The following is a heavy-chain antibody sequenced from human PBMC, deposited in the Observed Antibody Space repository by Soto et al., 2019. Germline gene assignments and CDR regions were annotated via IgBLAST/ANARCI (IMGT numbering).Heavy chain of an antibody. CDR1: GYTFTSYG. Sequence: ASVKVSCKASGYTFTSYGISWVRQAPGQGLEWMGWISAYNGNTNYAQKLQGRVTMTTDTSTSTAYMELRSLRSDDTAVYYCARDRARPLLSDYCAGMDVRTQGNTVTVS. J-gene: IGHJ6*02. V-gene: IGHV1-18*01. D-gene: IGHD6-6*01. CDR2: ISAYNGNT. CDR3: ARDRARPLLSDYCAGMDV.